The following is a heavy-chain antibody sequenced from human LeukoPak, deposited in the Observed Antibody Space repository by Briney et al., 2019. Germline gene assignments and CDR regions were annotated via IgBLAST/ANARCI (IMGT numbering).Heavy chain of an antibody. J-gene: IGHJ3*02. D-gene: IGHD5-18*01. CDR1: GFTFDDYA. CDR3: ARDQGYHAYDI. V-gene: IGHV3-9*01. Sequence: GRSLRLSCAASGFTFDDYAMHWVRQAPGKGLEWVSGISWNSGSIGYADSVKGRFTISRDNAKNSVYLQMNSLRAEDTAVYYCARDQGYHAYDIWGQGTMVTVSS. CDR2: ISWNSGSI.